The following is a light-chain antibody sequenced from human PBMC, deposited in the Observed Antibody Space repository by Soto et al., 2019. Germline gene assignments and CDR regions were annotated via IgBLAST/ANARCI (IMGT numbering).Light chain of an antibody. CDR1: SSNIGAGYD. CDR2: GTS. CDR3: QSYDSSLSAVV. Sequence: QAVVTQPPSVSGAPGQRVTISCTGSSSNIGAGYDVHWYQQFSGTAPKLLIYGTSNRPSGVPDRFSGSKSGTSASLAITGLQAEDEADYYCQSYDSSLSAVVFGGGTKLTVL. V-gene: IGLV1-40*01. J-gene: IGLJ2*01.